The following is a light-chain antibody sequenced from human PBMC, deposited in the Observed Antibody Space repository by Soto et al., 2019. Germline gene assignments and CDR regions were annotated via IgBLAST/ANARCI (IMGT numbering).Light chain of an antibody. CDR1: QDINIY. CDR3: QQYDILPIT. CDR2: DAS. Sequence: DIQMTQSPSSLFASXXDRVXITCRATQDINIYLNWYQQKPGKAPNXXIYDASNLEIGVPSRFSGSGSGTHFTFTISSLQTEDIGTYYCQQYDILPITFGRGTRLEIK. V-gene: IGKV1-33*01. J-gene: IGKJ5*01.